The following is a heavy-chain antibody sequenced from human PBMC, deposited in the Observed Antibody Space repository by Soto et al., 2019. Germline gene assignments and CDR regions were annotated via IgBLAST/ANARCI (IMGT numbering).Heavy chain of an antibody. CDR2: IDHSGST. CDR1: GGSISSSNW. V-gene: IGHV4-4*02. J-gene: IGHJ5*02. Sequence: QVQLQESGPGLVKPSGTLSLTCAVSGGSISSSNWWSWVRQPPGKGLEWIGQIDHSGSTNYNPSPKSRVTISVDKSKNQFSLKLSSVTAADTAVYYCARSIAVAINWFDPWGQGTLVTVSS. D-gene: IGHD6-19*01. CDR3: ARSIAVAINWFDP.